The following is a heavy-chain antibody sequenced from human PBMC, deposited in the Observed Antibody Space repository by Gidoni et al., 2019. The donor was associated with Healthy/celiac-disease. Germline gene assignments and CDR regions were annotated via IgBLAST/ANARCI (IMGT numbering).Heavy chain of an antibody. J-gene: IGHJ3*02. CDR1: GYTFTGYY. D-gene: IGHD3-3*01. CDR2: INPNSGGT. V-gene: IGHV1-2*02. Sequence: QVQLVQSGAEVKKPGASVKGSCTASGYTFTGYYIHWVRQAPGQLLEWMGWINPNSGGTNDTQKFQGKDTMTSDTSIRTAYMKLSRLRSDKTAVYYCARERGVLDVGSGYYNPDAFDIWGQGTMVTGSS. CDR3: ARERGVLDVGSGYYNPDAFDI.